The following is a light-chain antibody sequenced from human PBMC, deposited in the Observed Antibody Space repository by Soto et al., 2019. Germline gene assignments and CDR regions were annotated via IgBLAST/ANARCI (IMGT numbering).Light chain of an antibody. CDR2: EVS. CDR3: CSYAGNLYV. V-gene: IGLV2-23*02. Sequence: QSALTQPASVSGSPGQSITISCTGTSSDVGSYNLVSWYQQHPGKAPKLMIYEVSKRPSGVSNRFSGSKSGNTASRTISGLQAEDEADYYCCSYAGNLYVFGTGTKLTVL. J-gene: IGLJ1*01. CDR1: SSDVGSYNL.